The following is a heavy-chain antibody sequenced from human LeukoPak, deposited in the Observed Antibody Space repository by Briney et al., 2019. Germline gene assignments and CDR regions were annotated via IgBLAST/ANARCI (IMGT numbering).Heavy chain of an antibody. CDR2: IYHNGFT. V-gene: IGHV4-59*08. CDR1: GGSPTDFY. J-gene: IGHJ4*02. Sequence: SETLSLTCSVSGGSPTDFYWSWIRQSPGTGLQWIANIYHNGFTTYNPSLASRATISIDNSKIRFSLELTSVTAADTAKYYCVGQNRNGYNFNYFDYWGQGALVTVPS. CDR3: VGQNRNGYNFNYFDY. D-gene: IGHD5-24*01.